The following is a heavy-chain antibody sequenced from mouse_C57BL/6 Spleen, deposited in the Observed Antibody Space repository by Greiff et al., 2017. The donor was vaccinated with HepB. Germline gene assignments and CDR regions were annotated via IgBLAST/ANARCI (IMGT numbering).Heavy chain of an antibody. CDR1: GYTFTSYW. V-gene: IGHV1-53*01. CDR3: ARSDYYGSSYPWYFDV. CDR2: INPSNGGT. J-gene: IGHJ1*03. Sequence: QVQLQQPGTELVKPGASVKLSCKASGYTFTSYWMHWVKQRPGQGLEWLGNINPSNGGTNYNEKFKSKATLTVDKTSSTAYIQLSSLTSEDSAVYYCARSDYYGSSYPWYFDVWGTGTTVTVSS. D-gene: IGHD1-1*01.